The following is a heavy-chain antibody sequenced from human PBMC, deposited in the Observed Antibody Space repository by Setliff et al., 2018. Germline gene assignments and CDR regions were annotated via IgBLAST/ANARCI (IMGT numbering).Heavy chain of an antibody. V-gene: IGHV4-34*01. CDR2: IHHSGST. D-gene: IGHD6-19*01. CDR1: GGSFSSYY. CDR3: ARLRKAVDGINFPRYMDV. Sequence: SQTLSLTCAVYGGSFSSYYWNWIRQPPGKGLEWIGEIHHSGSTKYNPSLKSRVTISVDTSKNQFSLRLSSVTAADTAVYYCARLRKAVDGINFPRYMDVWGKGTTVTVSS. J-gene: IGHJ6*04.